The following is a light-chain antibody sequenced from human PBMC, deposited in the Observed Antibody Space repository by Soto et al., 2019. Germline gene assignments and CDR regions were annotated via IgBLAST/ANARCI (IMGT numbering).Light chain of an antibody. CDR2: DAS. Sequence: EIVLTHSPSPLSLSPRESATLSCRASQSVSSYLAWYQQKPGQAPRLLIYDASNRATGIPARFSGSGSGTDFTLTISSLEPEDFAVYYCQQRSNWSPLTFGQGTRLEMK. V-gene: IGKV3-11*01. CDR3: QQRSNWSPLT. J-gene: IGKJ5*01. CDR1: QSVSSY.